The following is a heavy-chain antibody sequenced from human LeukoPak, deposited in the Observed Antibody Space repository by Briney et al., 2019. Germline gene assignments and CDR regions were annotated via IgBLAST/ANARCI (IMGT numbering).Heavy chain of an antibody. J-gene: IGHJ5*02. CDR1: GYTFTSYA. CDR3: ARGSYSYDTSGYSWFDP. V-gene: IGHV1-3*01. D-gene: IGHD3-22*01. CDR2: INAGNGNT. Sequence: ASVNVSCKASGYTFTSYAMHWVRQAPGQRLEWMGWINAGNGNTKYSQKFQGRVTITRDTSASTAYMEVSSLRSEDTAVYYCARGSYSYDTSGYSWFDPWGQGTLVTVSS.